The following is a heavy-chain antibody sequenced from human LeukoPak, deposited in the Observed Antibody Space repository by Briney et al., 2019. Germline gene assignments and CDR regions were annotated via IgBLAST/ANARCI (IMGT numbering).Heavy chain of an antibody. D-gene: IGHD3-3*01. CDR1: GYMLSDYY. V-gene: IGHV3-11*04. Sequence: PGGSLRLFCVGWGYMLSDYYMRWMRQAPGKGVEWVSYISKDSVEKYYVVYVRGRFAISRDNAKKSMYLQMSGLRVEDTAVYYCARRDWVSGAVRAFDIWGQGTMVTVSS. CDR3: ARRDWVSGAVRAFDI. CDR2: ISKDSVEK. J-gene: IGHJ3*02.